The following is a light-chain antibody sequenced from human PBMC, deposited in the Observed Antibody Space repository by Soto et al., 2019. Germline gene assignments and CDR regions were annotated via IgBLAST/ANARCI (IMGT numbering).Light chain of an antibody. V-gene: IGKV1-9*01. CDR2: ATS. Sequence: DIQLTQSPSFLSASVGDTVTITSRARPAIISHVARYQQKPGKAPQLLIYATSTLRSGVPSRFSGKRSGTEFTLTISSLQPEDFATYHCQQLNSDPYTFGQGTKVDIK. CDR1: PAIISH. CDR3: QQLNSDPYT. J-gene: IGKJ2*01.